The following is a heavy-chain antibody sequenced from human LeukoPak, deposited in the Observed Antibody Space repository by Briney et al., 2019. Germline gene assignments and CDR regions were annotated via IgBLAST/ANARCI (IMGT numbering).Heavy chain of an antibody. CDR3: ARDLLYCGGDCYHDAFDI. D-gene: IGHD2-21*02. J-gene: IGHJ3*02. CDR2: ISDYNGDT. V-gene: IGHV1-18*01. Sequence: ASVKVSCKASGYTFTSYGISWVRQAPGRGLEWMGWISDYNGDTNYAQKLQGRVTMTTDTSTSTAYMELRILRSDDTAVYCARDLLYCGGDCYHDAFDIWGQGTMVTVSS. CDR1: GYTFTSYG.